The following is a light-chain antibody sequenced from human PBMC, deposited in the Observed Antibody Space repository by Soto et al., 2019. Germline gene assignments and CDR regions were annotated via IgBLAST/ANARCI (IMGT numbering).Light chain of an antibody. CDR2: RAS. V-gene: IGKV1-5*03. Sequence: DIQMTQSPSTLSASLGGRVTITCRASQSISSWLAWYQQKPGKAPKLLIYRASNLQSGVPARFSGRGSGTDFTLTISSLQPDDISNYYCQQYSSSSTFGQGTKVEMK. CDR3: QQYSSSST. J-gene: IGKJ1*01. CDR1: QSISSW.